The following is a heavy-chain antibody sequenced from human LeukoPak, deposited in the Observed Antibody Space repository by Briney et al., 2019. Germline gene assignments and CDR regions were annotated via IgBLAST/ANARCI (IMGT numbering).Heavy chain of an antibody. CDR1: GFTFTISA. J-gene: IGHJ5*02. Sequence: ASVTVSCTASGFTFTISAMQWKRQARGQRMEWKGGIVVGSGNTNYAQKFQERVTITRDMSTSTAYMELSSLRSEDTAVYYCAADPHRTYYYDSSGYYPPRTAGFDPWGQGTLVTVSS. V-gene: IGHV1-58*02. D-gene: IGHD3-22*01. CDR2: IVVGSGNT. CDR3: AADPHRTYYYDSSGYYPPRTAGFDP.